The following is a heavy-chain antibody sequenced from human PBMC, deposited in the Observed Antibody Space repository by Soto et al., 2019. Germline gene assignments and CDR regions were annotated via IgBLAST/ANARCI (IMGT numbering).Heavy chain of an antibody. CDR1: GFTFSNAG. D-gene: IGHD2-15*01. CDR2: IKSKTNGWTT. Sequence: EVQLVETWGGLVKPGGSRRLSCAASGFTFSNAGLSGVRHSPGNGLEWVGHIKSKTNGWTTDYDEPVKGRFSISRDDSDNTLDLKMNSLKTADTAIYYCTTDNAVVVVEGLDYWGQGTLVPVSS. V-gene: IGHV3-15*01. CDR3: TTDNAVVVVEGLDY. J-gene: IGHJ4*02.